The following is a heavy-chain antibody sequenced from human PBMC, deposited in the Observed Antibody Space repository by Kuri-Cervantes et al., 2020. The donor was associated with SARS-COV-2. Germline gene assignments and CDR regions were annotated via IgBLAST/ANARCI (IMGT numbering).Heavy chain of an antibody. D-gene: IGHD3-10*01. V-gene: IGHV4-39*07. J-gene: IGHJ6*02. Sequence: GSLRLSCTVSGGSISSSSYYWGWIRQPPGKGLEWIGSIYYSGSTYYNPSLKSRVTISVDTSKNQFSLNLTSVTTADTAVYYCARRGEVFTLDVWGQGTTVTVSS. CDR2: IYYSGST. CDR3: ARRGEVFTLDV. CDR1: GGSISSSSYY.